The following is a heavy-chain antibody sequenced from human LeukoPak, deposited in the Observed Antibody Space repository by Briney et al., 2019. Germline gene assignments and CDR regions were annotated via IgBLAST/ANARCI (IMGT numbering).Heavy chain of an antibody. J-gene: IGHJ6*02. CDR2: IYYSGST. CDR3: ARHLSYYYGMDV. CDR1: GFTFSNYA. V-gene: IGHV4-59*08. Sequence: PGGSLRLSCAASGFTFSNYAMSWIRQPPGKGLEWIGYIYYSGSTNYNPSLKSRVTISVDTSKNQFSLKLSSVTAADTAVYYCARHLSYYYGMDVWGRGTTVTVSS.